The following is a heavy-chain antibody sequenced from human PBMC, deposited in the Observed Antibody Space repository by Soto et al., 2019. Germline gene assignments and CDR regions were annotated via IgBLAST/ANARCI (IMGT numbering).Heavy chain of an antibody. V-gene: IGHV3-49*03. CDR2: IRSKAYGGTT. CDR3: TRDPPYSRGDY. Sequence: GGSLRLSCTGSGFTFGDYAMSWFRQAPGKGLEWVGFIRSKAYGGTTEYAASVKGRFTISRDDSKSIAYLQMNSLKTEDTAVYYCTRDPPYSRGDYWGQGTLVTVSS. J-gene: IGHJ4*02. CDR1: GFTFGDYA. D-gene: IGHD5-18*01.